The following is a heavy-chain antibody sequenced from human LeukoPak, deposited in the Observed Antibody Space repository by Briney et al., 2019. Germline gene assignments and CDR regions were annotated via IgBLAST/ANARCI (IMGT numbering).Heavy chain of an antibody. CDR2: INPSSGTT. D-gene: IGHD3-9*01. Sequence: ASVKVSCNASRYTFISHYIHWVRQAPGQGLQWMGVINPSSGTTNYAHNFQGRVTMTRDTSTSAVYMEVSSLRSEDTAVYYCARGILTGYSLDFDYWGQGTLVTVSS. CDR1: RYTFISHY. J-gene: IGHJ4*02. CDR3: ARGILTGYSLDFDY. V-gene: IGHV1-46*01.